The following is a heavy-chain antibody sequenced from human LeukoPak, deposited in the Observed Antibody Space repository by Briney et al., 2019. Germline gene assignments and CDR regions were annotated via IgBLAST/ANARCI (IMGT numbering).Heavy chain of an antibody. D-gene: IGHD6-25*01. Sequence: PGGSLRLSCAASGFTFGDYAMPWVRHAPGKGLECVSSISWNSGNKEFADSVKGRFTISRDNSKKSLYLHMNSLRPEDTALYYCAKSSAHWYFDLWGRGTLVVVS. CDR3: AKSSAHWYFDL. J-gene: IGHJ2*01. CDR1: GFTFGDYA. V-gene: IGHV3-9*01. CDR2: ISWNSGNK.